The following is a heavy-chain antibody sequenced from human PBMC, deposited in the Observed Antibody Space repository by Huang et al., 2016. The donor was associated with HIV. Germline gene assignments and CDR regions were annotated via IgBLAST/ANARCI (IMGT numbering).Heavy chain of an antibody. D-gene: IGHD2-2*01. CDR1: GYTFTSYG. J-gene: IGHJ3*02. Sequence: QVQLVQSGVEVKKTGASVKVSCKASGYTFTSYGISWVRQARGQGFEWLRWITTYSGVTTHEQNLQGRAPMPTSTPTSTAYMELRSVGSDDAAVYYCARDSPLLGVVIVVVPTAPNAFDIWGQGTMVTVSS. CDR3: ARDSPLLGVVIVVVPTAPNAFDI. CDR2: ITTYSGVT. V-gene: IGHV1-18*01.